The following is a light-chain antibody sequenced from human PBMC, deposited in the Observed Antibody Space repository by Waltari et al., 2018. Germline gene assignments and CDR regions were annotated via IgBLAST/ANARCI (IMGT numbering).Light chain of an antibody. CDR2: EDD. J-gene: IGLJ3*02. CDR1: GGSIASNY. Sequence: NFMLTQPHSVSASPGKTVTLSCTGTGGSIASNYVQWYLQRPGSAPNTWIYEDDHRPSGVPDRFSGSIDISSNSAFLTISGLTTEDEADYYCQSYDSANNWVFGGGTQVTVL. V-gene: IGLV6-57*02. CDR3: QSYDSANNWV.